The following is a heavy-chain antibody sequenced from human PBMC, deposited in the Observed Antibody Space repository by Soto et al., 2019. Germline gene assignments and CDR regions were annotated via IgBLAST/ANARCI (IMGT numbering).Heavy chain of an antibody. D-gene: IGHD3-22*01. J-gene: IGHJ3*02. CDR1: GFTFYNYA. CDR3: AKESYYDSSDYNAFDI. V-gene: IGHV3-30*18. CDR2: ISYDGSDK. Sequence: PGGSLRLSCAASGFTFYNYAMNWVRQAPGKGLEWVAVISYDGSDKYYADSVKGRFTISRDSSKNMLYLQMNSLRAEDTAIYYCAKESYYDSSDYNAFDIWGQGTMVTVSS.